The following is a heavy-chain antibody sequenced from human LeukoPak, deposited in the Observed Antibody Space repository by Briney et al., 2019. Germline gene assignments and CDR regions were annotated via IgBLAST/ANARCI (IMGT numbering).Heavy chain of an antibody. D-gene: IGHD4-11*01. V-gene: IGHV1-8*02. Sequence: ASVKVSCKASGYTFTTFDINWVRQATGQGLEWMGWTNPNSGNTGYAQKFQGRVTMTRNTSISTAYMELSSLRSEDTAVYYCARGLLAFMRSDYSNYWDNWFDPWGQGTLVTVSS. CDR3: ARGLLAFMRSDYSNYWDNWFDP. J-gene: IGHJ5*02. CDR2: TNPNSGNT. CDR1: GYTFTTFD.